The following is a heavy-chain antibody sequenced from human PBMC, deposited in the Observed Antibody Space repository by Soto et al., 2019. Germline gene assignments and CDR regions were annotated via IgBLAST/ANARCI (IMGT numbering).Heavy chain of an antibody. CDR1: GFTFSSYS. Sequence: GGSPRLSCAASGFTFSSYSMHWVRPAPGKGLEWVAVISYDGSNKYYADSVKGRFTISRDNSKNTLYLQMNSLRAEDTAVYYCARVGGSYYFNYYYGMDVWGQGTTVTVSS. V-gene: IGHV3-30-3*01. D-gene: IGHD1-26*01. CDR3: ARVGGSYYFNYYYGMDV. CDR2: ISYDGSNK. J-gene: IGHJ6*02.